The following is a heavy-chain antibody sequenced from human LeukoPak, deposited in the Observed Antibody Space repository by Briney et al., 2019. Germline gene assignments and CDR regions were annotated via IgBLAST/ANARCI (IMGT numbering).Heavy chain of an antibody. Sequence: ASVKVSCKASGYTFTGYYMHWARQAPGQGLEWMGWINPNSGGTNYAQKFQGRVTMTRDTSISTAYMELSRLRSDDTAVYYCARDQGSGWFEYFQHWGQGTLVTVSS. D-gene: IGHD6-19*01. CDR2: INPNSGGT. J-gene: IGHJ1*01. CDR3: ARDQGSGWFEYFQH. CDR1: GYTFTGYY. V-gene: IGHV1-2*02.